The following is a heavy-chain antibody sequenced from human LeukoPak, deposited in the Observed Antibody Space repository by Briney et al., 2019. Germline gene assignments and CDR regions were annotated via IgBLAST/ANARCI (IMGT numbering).Heavy chain of an antibody. J-gene: IGHJ4*02. D-gene: IGHD3-3*01. CDR3: ARGESYYDFWSGYSPTFDY. CDR1: GFTFSSYA. Sequence: GGSLRLSCAASGFTFSSYAMSWVRQAPGKGLEWVSAISGSGGSTYYADSVKGRFTISRDNSKNTLYLQMNSLRAEDTAVYYCARGESYYDFWSGYSPTFDYWGQGTLVTVSS. V-gene: IGHV3-23*01. CDR2: ISGSGGST.